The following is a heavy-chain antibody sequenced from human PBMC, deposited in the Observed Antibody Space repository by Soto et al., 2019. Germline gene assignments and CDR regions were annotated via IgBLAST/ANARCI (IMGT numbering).Heavy chain of an antibody. D-gene: IGHD3-10*01. Sequence: QVQLVESGGGVVQTGRSLRLSCAASGFTFSSYGMHWVRQAPGKGLEWVAVISYDGSNKYYAYSVKGRFTISRDNSKNTLYMHRTSLRAEDTVVYYWAKEGGYYGPGSRSVGEIYYGMDVWGQGTTVTVSS. CDR2: ISYDGSNK. J-gene: IGHJ6*02. CDR3: AKEGGYYGPGSRSVGEIYYGMDV. V-gene: IGHV3-30*18. CDR1: GFTFSSYG.